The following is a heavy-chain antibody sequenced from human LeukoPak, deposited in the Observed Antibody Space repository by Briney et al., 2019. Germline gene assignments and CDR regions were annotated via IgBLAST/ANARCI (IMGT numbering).Heavy chain of an antibody. V-gene: IGHV1-2*02. Sequence: ASVKVSCKASGYTFTGYYMHWVRQDPGQGLEWMGWINPNSGGTNYAQKFQGRVTMTRDTSISTAYMELSRLRSDDTAVYYCASSLAGLSVAGSSCDYWGQGTLVTVSS. CDR1: GYTFTGYY. CDR3: ASSLAGLSVAGSSCDY. J-gene: IGHJ4*02. CDR2: INPNSGGT. D-gene: IGHD6-19*01.